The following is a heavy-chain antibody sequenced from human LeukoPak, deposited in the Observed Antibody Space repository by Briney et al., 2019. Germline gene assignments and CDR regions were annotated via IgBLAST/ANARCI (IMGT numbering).Heavy chain of an antibody. CDR2: ISSSSSSSYI. D-gene: IGHD3-3*01. V-gene: IGHV3-21*01. CDR3: ARETHWSGFDKGNYFDY. CDR1: GFTFSSYS. J-gene: IGHJ4*02. Sequence: GGSLRLSCAASGFTFSSYSMNWVRQAPGKGLEWVSSISSSSSSSYIYYADSVKGRFTISRDNAKNSLYLQMNSLRAEDTAVYYCARETHWSGFDKGNYFDYWGQGTLVTVSS.